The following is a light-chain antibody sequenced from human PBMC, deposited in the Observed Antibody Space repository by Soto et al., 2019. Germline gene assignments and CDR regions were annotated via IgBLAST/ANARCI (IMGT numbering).Light chain of an antibody. CDR3: QCSDSIVSRPHVV. J-gene: IGLJ2*01. Sequence: QSVLTQPPSVSGAPGQRVTISCTGSISNIGAGYDVHWYQQLPGTAPRLLIYDNNNRPSGVPDRFSASKSGTSASLAISGIQAEDDADDFCQCSDSIVSRPHVVFGGGTKVTVL. CDR1: ISNIGAGYD. CDR2: DNN. V-gene: IGLV1-40*01.